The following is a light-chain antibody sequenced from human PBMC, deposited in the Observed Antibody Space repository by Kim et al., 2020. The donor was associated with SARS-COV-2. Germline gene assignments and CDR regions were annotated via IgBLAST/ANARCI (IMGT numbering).Light chain of an antibody. V-gene: IGLV2-23*02. CDR1: SSDVGSYNL. CDR2: EVS. CDR3: CSYAGSSTFVV. Sequence: ITMSCTGTSSDVGSYNLVSWYQQHPGKAPKLMIYEVSKRPSGVSNRFSGSKSGNTASLTISGLQAEDEADYYCCSYAGSSTFVVFGGGTQLTVL. J-gene: IGLJ2*01.